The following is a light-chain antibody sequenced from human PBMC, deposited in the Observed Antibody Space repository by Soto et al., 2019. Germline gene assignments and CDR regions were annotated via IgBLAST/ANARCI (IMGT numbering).Light chain of an antibody. CDR2: GAS. V-gene: IGKV3-20*01. CDR3: QQYGSSPIT. CDR1: QSVGHNY. Sequence: EIVMTQSPSTLSVSLGERATITCRASQSVGHNYLAWFQQKPGQAPRLLIYGASSRATGIPDRFRGSGSGTDFTLTINRLEPEDFALYHCQQYGSSPITFGQGTRLDIK. J-gene: IGKJ5*01.